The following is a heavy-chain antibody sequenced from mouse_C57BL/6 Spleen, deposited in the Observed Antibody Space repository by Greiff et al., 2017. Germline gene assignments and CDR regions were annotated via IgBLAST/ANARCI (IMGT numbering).Heavy chain of an antibody. V-gene: IGHV3-6*01. CDR3: ARAHGPAWFAY. CDR1: GYSITSGYY. D-gene: IGHD1-1*01. CDR2: ISYDGSN. J-gene: IGHJ3*01. Sequence: EVQLQESGPGLVKPSQSLSLTCSVTGYSITSGYYWNWIRKFPGNKLEWMGYISYDGSNNYNPSLKNRISITRDTSKNQFFLKLNSVTTEDTATYYCARAHGPAWFAYWGQGTLVTVSA.